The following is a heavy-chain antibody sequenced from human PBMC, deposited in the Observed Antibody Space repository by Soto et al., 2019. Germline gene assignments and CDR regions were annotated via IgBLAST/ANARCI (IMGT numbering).Heavy chain of an antibody. CDR2: IIPIFGTA. V-gene: IGHV1-69*13. CDR3: ARGSDVTMVPAAIGHWFDP. D-gene: IGHD2-2*02. CDR1: GGTFSSYA. J-gene: IGHJ5*02. Sequence: GASVKVSCKASGGTFSSYAISWVRQAPGQGLEWMGGIIPIFGTANYAQKFQGRVTITADESTSTAYMELSSLRSEDTAVYYCARGSDVTMVPAAIGHWFDPWGQGTLVTVSS.